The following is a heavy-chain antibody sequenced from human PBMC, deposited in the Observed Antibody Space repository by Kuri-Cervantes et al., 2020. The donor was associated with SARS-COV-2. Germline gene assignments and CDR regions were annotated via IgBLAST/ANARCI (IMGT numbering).Heavy chain of an antibody. Sequence: SESLSLTCTVSGRSISSSSYYWGWIRHPPGKGLEWIGSIFYSGSTYYNPSLKSPVTISVDTSKNQCSRKLSSVTAADTAVYYCATLTMVREGVGYYMDVWGKGTTVTVSS. D-gene: IGHD3-10*01. CDR1: GRSISSSSYY. CDR2: IFYSGST. CDR3: ATLTMVREGVGYYMDV. J-gene: IGHJ6*03. V-gene: IGHV4-39*01.